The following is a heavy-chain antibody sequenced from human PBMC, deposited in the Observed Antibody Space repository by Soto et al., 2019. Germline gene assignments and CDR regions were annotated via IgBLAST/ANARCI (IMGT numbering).Heavy chain of an antibody. CDR1: GYTFTSYG. V-gene: IGHV1-18*01. CDR2: ISAYNGNT. D-gene: IGHD2-15*01. Sequence: QVQLVQSGAEVKKPGASVKVSCKASGYTFTSYGISWVRQAPGQGLEWMGWISAYNGNTNYAQKLQGRVTMTTDTSTSTAYRELRSLRSDDTAVYYCARSSLIVVVVAATPDFDYWGQGTLVTVSS. CDR3: ARSSLIVVVVAATPDFDY. J-gene: IGHJ4*02.